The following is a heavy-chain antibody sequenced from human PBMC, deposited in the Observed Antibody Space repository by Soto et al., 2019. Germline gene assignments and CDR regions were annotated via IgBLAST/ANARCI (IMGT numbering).Heavy chain of an antibody. V-gene: IGHV3-23*01. D-gene: IGHD5-18*01. Sequence: RLSCSACGLTFSNYAMSWVRQAPGKGLEWVSSIGGSGATTYYADSVKGRFTISRDNSKNTLYLQMNSLRAEDTAVYYCAKGRGYSDDSYFDYWGQGTLVTVSS. CDR3: AKGRGYSDDSYFDY. CDR1: GLTFSNYA. J-gene: IGHJ4*02. CDR2: IGGSGATT.